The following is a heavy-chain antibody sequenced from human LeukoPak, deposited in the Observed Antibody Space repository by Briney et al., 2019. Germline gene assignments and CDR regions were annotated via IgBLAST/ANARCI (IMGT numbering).Heavy chain of an antibody. CDR2: IYYSGST. V-gene: IGHV4-59*01. CDR1: GGSISSYY. Sequence: PSETLSLTCTVSGGSISSYYWSWIRQHPGKGLEWIGYIYYSGSTNYNPSLKSRVTISVDTSKNQFSLKLSSVTAADTAVYYCARVGGKGSGWYAYYFDYWGQGTLVTVSS. CDR3: ARVGGKGSGWYAYYFDY. D-gene: IGHD6-19*01. J-gene: IGHJ4*02.